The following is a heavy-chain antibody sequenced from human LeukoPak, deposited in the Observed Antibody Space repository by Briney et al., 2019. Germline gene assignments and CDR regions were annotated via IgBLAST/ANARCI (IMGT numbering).Heavy chain of an antibody. D-gene: IGHD3-10*01. Sequence: SETLSLTCTVSGYSISSGYYWGWIRQPPGKGLEWIGSIYLSGSTYYNPSLKSRVTISVDTSKNQFSLKLSSVTAADTAVYYCARVRYGSGSSMHYYYYMDVWGKGTTVTVSS. CDR3: ARVRYGSGSSMHYYYYMDV. CDR2: IYLSGST. J-gene: IGHJ6*03. V-gene: IGHV4-38-2*02. CDR1: GYSISSGYY.